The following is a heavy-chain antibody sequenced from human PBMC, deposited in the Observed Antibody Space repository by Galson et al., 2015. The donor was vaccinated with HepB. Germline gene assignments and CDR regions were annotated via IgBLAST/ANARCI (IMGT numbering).Heavy chain of an antibody. J-gene: IGHJ4*02. Sequence: PALVKPTQTLTLTCTFSGFSLSTSGVGVGWIRQPPGKALEWLALIYWDDDKRYSPSLKSRLTITKDTSKNQVVLTMTNMDPVDTATYFCAHIRFGELSFGYWGQGTLVTAFS. D-gene: IGHD3-10*01. V-gene: IGHV2-5*02. CDR2: IYWDDDK. CDR3: AHIRFGELSFGY. CDR1: GFSLSTSGVG.